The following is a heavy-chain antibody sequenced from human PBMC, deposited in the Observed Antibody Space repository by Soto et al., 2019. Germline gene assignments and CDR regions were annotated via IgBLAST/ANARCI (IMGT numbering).Heavy chain of an antibody. CDR3: ASKLKSITIFGVAPLGLRPFDP. J-gene: IGHJ5*02. CDR2: IYHSGST. Sequence: SETLSLTCAVSGYSISSGYYWGWIRQPPGKGLEWIGSIYHSGSTYYNPSLKSRVTISVDTSKNQFSLKLSSVTAADTAVYYCASKLKSITIFGVAPLGLRPFDPWGQGTLVTVSS. D-gene: IGHD3-3*01. V-gene: IGHV4-38-2*01. CDR1: GYSISSGYY.